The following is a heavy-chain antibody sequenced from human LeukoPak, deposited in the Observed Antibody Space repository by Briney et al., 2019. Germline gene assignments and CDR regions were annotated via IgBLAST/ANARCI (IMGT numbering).Heavy chain of an antibody. Sequence: GGSLRLSCAASGFTFSSYEMNWVRQAPGKGLEWVSYISSSGSTMYYADSVKGRFTISRDNAKNSLYLQMNSPRAEDTAVYYCARDNYDSSGYYFDWGQGTLVTVSS. CDR3: ARDNYDSSGYYFD. V-gene: IGHV3-48*03. CDR1: GFTFSSYE. J-gene: IGHJ4*02. CDR2: ISSSGSTM. D-gene: IGHD3-22*01.